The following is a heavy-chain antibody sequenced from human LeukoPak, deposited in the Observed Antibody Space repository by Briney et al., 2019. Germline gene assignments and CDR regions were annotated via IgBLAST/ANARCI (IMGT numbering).Heavy chain of an antibody. Sequence: SETLSLTCAVSGGSISSSNWWSWVRQPPGKGLEWIGEIYHSGSTNYNPSLKSRVTISVDKSKNQISLKLTSVTAADTAVYYCARDPYGGAGSFDYWGQGTLVTVTS. CDR1: GGSISSSNW. CDR2: IYHSGST. V-gene: IGHV4-4*02. J-gene: IGHJ4*02. CDR3: ARDPYGGAGSFDY. D-gene: IGHD6-19*01.